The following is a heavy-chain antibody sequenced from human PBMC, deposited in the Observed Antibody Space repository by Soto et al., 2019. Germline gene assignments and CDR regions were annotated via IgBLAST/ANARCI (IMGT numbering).Heavy chain of an antibody. V-gene: IGHV1-8*01. CDR1: GYTFTSYD. CDR3: ARDIPGKFPN. CDR2: MNPNTGNT. D-gene: IGHD2-2*02. J-gene: IGHJ4*02. Sequence: QVQLVQSGAEVKKPGASGKDSCKASGYTFTSYDINWVRQDTGQGLEWMGWMNPNTGNTGYAQKFQGRVTMTRNTSIRTADMELSSLRSVDTAVYYWARDIPGKFPNWGQGTLVTVSS.